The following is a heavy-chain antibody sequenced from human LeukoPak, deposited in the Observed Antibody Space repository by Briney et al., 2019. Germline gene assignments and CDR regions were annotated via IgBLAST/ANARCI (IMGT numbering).Heavy chain of an antibody. V-gene: IGHV4-61*02. J-gene: IGHJ4*02. CDR1: GGSISSGSYY. D-gene: IGHD4-23*01. Sequence: PSQTLSLTCTVSGGSISSGSYYWSWIRQPAGKGLEWIGRIYTSGSTNYNPSLKSRVTISVDTSKNQFSLKLSSVTAADTAVYYCARDGEGNSYGIEVSYWGQGTLVTVSS. CDR2: IYTSGST. CDR3: ARDGEGNSYGIEVSY.